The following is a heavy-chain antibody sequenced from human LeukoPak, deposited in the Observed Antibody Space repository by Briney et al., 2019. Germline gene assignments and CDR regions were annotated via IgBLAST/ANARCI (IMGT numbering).Heavy chain of an antibody. Sequence: GGSLRLSCAASGFTFTSYGMHWVRQAPGKGLEWVAFIQYDGSNKYYADSVKGRFTISRDISKNTLYLQMNSLRAEDTAVYYCDPVDTAMVRGIGPNFDYWGQGTLVTVSS. CDR3: DPVDTAMVRGIGPNFDY. D-gene: IGHD5-18*01. CDR1: GFTFTSYG. CDR2: IQYDGSNK. J-gene: IGHJ4*02. V-gene: IGHV3-30*02.